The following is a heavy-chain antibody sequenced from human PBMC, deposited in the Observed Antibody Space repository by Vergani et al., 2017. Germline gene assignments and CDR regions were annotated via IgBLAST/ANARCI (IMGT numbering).Heavy chain of an antibody. D-gene: IGHD2-2*01. Sequence: QVQLQESGPGLVKPSQTLSPTCTVSGGSLSSGSYYWSWIRQPXGKGLEWIGRISSSGSTNYNPFLKSRVTISVDTSKNLFSLKLSSVTAADTAVYYCAGESIVVVPAAIHYYGMDVWGQGTTVTVSS. J-gene: IGHJ6*02. CDR1: GGSLSSGSYY. CDR2: ISSSGST. V-gene: IGHV4-61*02. CDR3: AGESIVVVPAAIHYYGMDV.